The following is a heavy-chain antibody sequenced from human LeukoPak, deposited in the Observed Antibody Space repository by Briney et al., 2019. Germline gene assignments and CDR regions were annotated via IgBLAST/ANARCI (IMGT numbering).Heavy chain of an antibody. CDR1: GYSLSELS. Sequence: ASVKVSCKVSGYSLSELSIHWVRQAPGKGLEWMGGFDFEDGETLYAQKFRGRLTVTEDTSTGTSYMELSSLAYDDTAVYYCATETPPSGTYSVHFDSWGQGTLVTVSS. D-gene: IGHD1-26*01. CDR2: FDFEDGET. CDR3: ATETPPSGTYSVHFDS. V-gene: IGHV1-24*01. J-gene: IGHJ4*02.